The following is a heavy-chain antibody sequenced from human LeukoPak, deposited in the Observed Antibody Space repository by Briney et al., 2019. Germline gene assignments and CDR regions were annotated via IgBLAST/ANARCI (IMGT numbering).Heavy chain of an antibody. J-gene: IGHJ4*02. CDR1: GFTFSSYS. CDR2: ISSNSSYI. CDR3: AREGIVVVPAATSFFDY. Sequence: GGSLRLSCAASGFTFSSYSMNWVRQAPGKGLEWVSSISSNSSYIYYADSVKGRFTISRDNAKNSLYLQMNSLRAEDTAVYYCAREGIVVVPAATSFFDYWGQGTLVTVSS. D-gene: IGHD2-2*01. V-gene: IGHV3-21*01.